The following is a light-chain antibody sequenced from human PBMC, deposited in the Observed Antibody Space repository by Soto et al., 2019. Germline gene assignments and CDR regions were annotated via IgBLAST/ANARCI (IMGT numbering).Light chain of an antibody. V-gene: IGLV3-1*01. CDR3: QAWDSRHVV. J-gene: IGLJ2*01. CDR1: KLGNKF. CDR2: QDS. Sequence: SYELTQPPSISVSPGQTASITCSGEKLGNKFVCWYQQKPGQSPVVVIYQDSRRPSGIPERFSGSNSGNTATLTISGTQAMDEADYYCQAWDSRHVVFGGGTKVTVL.